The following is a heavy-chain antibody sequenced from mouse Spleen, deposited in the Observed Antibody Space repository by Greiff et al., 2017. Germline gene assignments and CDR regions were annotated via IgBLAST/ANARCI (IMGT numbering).Heavy chain of an antibody. D-gene: IGHD1-1*01. V-gene: IGHV5-17*01. Sequence: EVHLVESGGGLVKPGGSLKLSCAASGFTFSDYGMHWVRQAPEKGLEWVAYISSGSSTIYYADTVKGRFTISRDNAKNTLFLQMTSLRSEDTAMYYCARPYYGSRAWFAYWGQGTLVTVSA. CDR2: ISSGSSTI. J-gene: IGHJ3*01. CDR3: ARPYYGSRAWFAY. CDR1: GFTFSDYG.